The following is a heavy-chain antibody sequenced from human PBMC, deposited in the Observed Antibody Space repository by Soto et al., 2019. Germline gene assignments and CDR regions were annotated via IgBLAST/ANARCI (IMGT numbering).Heavy chain of an antibody. D-gene: IGHD3-10*01. V-gene: IGHV1-2*02. CDR3: GRAKNRVRGVRETYYGLDV. Sequence: QVQLVQSGAEVKKPGASLKVSCKASGYSFSGYYMHWVRQAPGQGLEWMGWINPNSGATNYAQKFKGRVTMTRATSISTAYMELSRLRSDDTVVYFCGRAKNRVRGVRETYYGLDVWGQGTTVTVSS. CDR2: INPNSGAT. CDR1: GYSFSGYY. J-gene: IGHJ6*02.